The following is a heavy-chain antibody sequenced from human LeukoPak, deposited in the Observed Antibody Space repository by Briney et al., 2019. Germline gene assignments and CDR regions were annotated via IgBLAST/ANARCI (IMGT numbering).Heavy chain of an antibody. CDR2: INHSGST. J-gene: IGHJ4*02. Sequence: SETLSLTCAVYGGSFSGYYWSWIRQPPGKGLEWIGEINHSGSTNYNPSLKSRVTISVDTSKNQFSLKLSSVTAADMAVYYCARRSLGYCSSTSCRKGDYWGQGTLVTVSS. V-gene: IGHV4-34*01. CDR3: ARRSLGYCSSTSCRKGDY. CDR1: GGSFSGYY. D-gene: IGHD2-2*01.